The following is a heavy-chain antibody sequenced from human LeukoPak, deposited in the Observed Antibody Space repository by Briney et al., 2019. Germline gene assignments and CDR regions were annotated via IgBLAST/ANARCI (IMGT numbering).Heavy chain of an antibody. CDR1: GGSISSYY. Sequence: SETLSLTCTVSGGSISSYYWSWIRQPPGKGLEWIGYFYYSGSTNYNPSLQSRVIISVDTSKNQLSLKLSSVTAADTAVYYCARHRGNYYGSGSYRQYYYYGIDVWGQGTTVTVPS. J-gene: IGHJ6*02. V-gene: IGHV4-59*01. D-gene: IGHD3-10*01. CDR3: ARHRGNYYGSGSYRQYYYYGIDV. CDR2: FYYSGST.